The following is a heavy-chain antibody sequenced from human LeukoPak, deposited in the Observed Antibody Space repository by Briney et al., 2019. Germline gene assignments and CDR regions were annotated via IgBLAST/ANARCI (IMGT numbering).Heavy chain of an antibody. CDR1: GFTFSSYS. CDR2: ISSSSSTI. Sequence: GGSLRLSCAASGFTFSSYSMNWVRQAPGKGLEWVSYISSSSSTIYYADSVKGRFTISRDNAKNSLYLQMNSLRAEDTAVYYCATDIDDSSGYYDYWSQGTLVTVSS. V-gene: IGHV3-48*01. J-gene: IGHJ4*02. D-gene: IGHD3-22*01. CDR3: ATDIDDSSGYYDY.